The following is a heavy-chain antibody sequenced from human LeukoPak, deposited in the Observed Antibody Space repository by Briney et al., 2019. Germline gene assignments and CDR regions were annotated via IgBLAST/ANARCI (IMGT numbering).Heavy chain of an antibody. CDR3: ARGASYTSSSLVLYS. D-gene: IGHD6-6*01. J-gene: IGHJ4*02. V-gene: IGHV4-4*07. CDR2: IYPSGST. CDR1: GGSISSYY. Sequence: SQTLSLTCTVSGGSISSYYWSWIRQPAGKGLEWIGHIYPSGSTKCNPSLKSRVTMSVDTSKNQFSLKLSSVTAADTAVYYCARGASYTSSSLVLYSWGQGTLVTVSS.